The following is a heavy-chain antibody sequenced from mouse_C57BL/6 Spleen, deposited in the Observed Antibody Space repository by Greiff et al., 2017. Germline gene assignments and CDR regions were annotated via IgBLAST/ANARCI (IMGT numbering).Heavy chain of an antibody. Sequence: QVQLQQPGAELVMPGASVKLSCKASGYTFTSYWMHWVKQRPGQGLEWIGEIDPSDSYTNYNQKFKGKSTLTVDKSSSTAYMQLSSLTSEDSAVYYCARGEGYDDGHDYWGQGTTLTVSS. CDR1: GYTFTSYW. CDR3: ARGEGYDDGHDY. V-gene: IGHV1-69*01. CDR2: IDPSDSYT. J-gene: IGHJ2*01. D-gene: IGHD2-4*01.